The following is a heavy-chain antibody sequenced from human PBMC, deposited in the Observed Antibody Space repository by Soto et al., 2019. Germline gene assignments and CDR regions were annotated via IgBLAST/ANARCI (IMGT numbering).Heavy chain of an antibody. Sequence: SETLSLTCTVSGGSISSYYWSWIRQPPGKGLEWIGYIYYSGSTSYNPSLKSRVTISVDTSKNQFSLKLSSVTAADTAVYYCAGAGYSSSWYWFDPWGQGTLVTVSS. D-gene: IGHD6-13*01. CDR1: GGSISSYY. V-gene: IGHV4-59*01. CDR3: AGAGYSSSWYWFDP. CDR2: IYYSGST. J-gene: IGHJ5*02.